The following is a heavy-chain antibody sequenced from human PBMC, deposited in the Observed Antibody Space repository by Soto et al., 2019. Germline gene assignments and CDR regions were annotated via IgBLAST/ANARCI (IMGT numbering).Heavy chain of an antibody. V-gene: IGHV1-18*01. CDR2: ITPYSGAT. D-gene: IGHD3-16*02. CDR3: ARGGYSYNPANYDY. CDR1: GYTFTDYG. Sequence: QVQLVQSGAEVEKPGASVKVSCRASGYTFTDYGISWVRQAPGQGLEWMGWITPYSGATNYAPKLQGRVTMTTDTSTSTAYMELRSLRSDDTGVYYCARGGYSYNPANYDYWGQGTLVTVSS. J-gene: IGHJ4*02.